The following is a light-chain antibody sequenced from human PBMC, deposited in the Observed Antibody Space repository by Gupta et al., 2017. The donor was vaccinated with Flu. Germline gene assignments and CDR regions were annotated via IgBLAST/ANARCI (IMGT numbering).Light chain of an antibody. CDR3: SSYTSSGTHV. J-gene: IGLJ1*01. CDR2: EVS. Sequence: QSALTQPASVSGSPGQSLTISCTGTSSDVGGYNYVSWYQQHPGKAPKLIIYEVSNRPSGVSNRFSGSKSGNTASLTISGLQAEDETDYYCSSYTSSGTHVFGTGTRVTVL. CDR1: SSDVGGYNY. V-gene: IGLV2-14*01.